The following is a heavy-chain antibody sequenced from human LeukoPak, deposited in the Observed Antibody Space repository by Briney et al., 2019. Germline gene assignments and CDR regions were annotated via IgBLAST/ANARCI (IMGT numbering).Heavy chain of an antibody. CDR2: INPNSGGT. CDR3: ASPSRIAAAGRVYYYYYMDV. CDR1: GYTFTGYY. D-gene: IGHD6-13*01. J-gene: IGHJ6*03. Sequence: GASVKVSCKAPGYTFTGYYMHWVRQAPGQGLEWMGWINPNSGGTNYAQKFQGRATMTRDTSISTAYMELSRLRSDDTAVYYCASPSRIAAAGRVYYYYYMDVWGKGTTVTVSS. V-gene: IGHV1-2*02.